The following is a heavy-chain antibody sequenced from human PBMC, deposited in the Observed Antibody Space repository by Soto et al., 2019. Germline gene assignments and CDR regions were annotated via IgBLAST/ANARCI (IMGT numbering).Heavy chain of an antibody. V-gene: IGHV4-59*05. CDR1: GGSISSYY. Sequence: PSETLSLTCSVSGGSISSYYWSWIRQPPGKGLEWIGSIYYSGTTYYNPSLKSRVTISVDTSKNQFSLKLSSVTAADTAVYYCARSISVAMDFWGQGTLVTVSS. CDR3: ARSISVAMDF. D-gene: IGHD6-19*01. J-gene: IGHJ4*02. CDR2: IYYSGTT.